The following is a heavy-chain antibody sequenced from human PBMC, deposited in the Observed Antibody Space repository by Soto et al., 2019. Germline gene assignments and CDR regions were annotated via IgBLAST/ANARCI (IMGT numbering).Heavy chain of an antibody. V-gene: IGHV1-18*01. CDR3: AREPNYFDY. Sequence: QVQLVQSGAEVKKPGASVKVSCKASGYTFTSYGISWVRQAPGQGLEWMGWISTYNGNTKYAQRLQGRVTMTTDTAASTAYRELRSLRSDDAAVYYCAREPNYFDYWGQGTLVTVSS. CDR1: GYTFTSYG. J-gene: IGHJ4*02. CDR2: ISTYNGNT.